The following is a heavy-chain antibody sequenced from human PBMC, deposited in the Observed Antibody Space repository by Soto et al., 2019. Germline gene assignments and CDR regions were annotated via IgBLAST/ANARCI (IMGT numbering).Heavy chain of an antibody. V-gene: IGHV4-59*08. Sequence: PSETLSLTCTVSGGSISSYYWSWIRQPPGKGLEWIGYIYYSGSTNYNPSLKSRVTISVDTSKNQFSLKLSSVTAADTAVYYCARHLSYGYVYFDYWGQGTLVTAPQ. D-gene: IGHD5-18*01. CDR1: GGSISSYY. CDR2: IYYSGST. J-gene: IGHJ4*02. CDR3: ARHLSYGYVYFDY.